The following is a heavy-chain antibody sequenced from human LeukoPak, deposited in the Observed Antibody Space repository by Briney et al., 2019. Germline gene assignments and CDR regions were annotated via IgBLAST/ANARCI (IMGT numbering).Heavy chain of an antibody. J-gene: IGHJ6*02. Sequence: SQTLSLTCAISGDSVSSNSAAWNWIRQSPSRGLEWLGRTYYRSKWYNGYAVSVKSRITINPDTSKNQFSLQLNSVTPEDTAVYYCARQDTQRLDPYYYYYGMDVWGQGTTVTVSS. CDR3: ARQDTQRLDPYYYYYGMDV. CDR2: TYYRSKWYN. CDR1: GDSVSSNSAA. V-gene: IGHV6-1*01. D-gene: IGHD6-25*01.